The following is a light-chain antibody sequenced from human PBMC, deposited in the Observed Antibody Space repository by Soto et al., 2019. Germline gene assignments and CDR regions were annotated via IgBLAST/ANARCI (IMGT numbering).Light chain of an antibody. CDR1: SSDIGAYDY. Sequence: QSVLAQPASVSGSPGQSIAISCTGTSSDIGAYDYVSWYQQFPDQPPKLIIYEVSHRPSGVSDRFSGSKSVNTATLTISRLQAEDEADYYCSSYTSSSTRVFGTGTKLTVL. J-gene: IGLJ1*01. CDR2: EVS. CDR3: SSYTSSSTRV. V-gene: IGLV2-14*03.